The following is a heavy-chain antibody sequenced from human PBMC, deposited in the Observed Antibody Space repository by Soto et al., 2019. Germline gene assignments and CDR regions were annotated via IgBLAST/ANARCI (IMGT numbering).Heavy chain of an antibody. D-gene: IGHD3-22*01. V-gene: IGHV3-15*07. Sequence: GGSPRLSCAASGFTFSNAWMNWFRQAPGKGLEWVGRIKSKTDGGTTDYAAPVKGRFTISRDDSKNTLYLQMNSLKTEDTAVYYCTTDRYPNFNDSSVYNPRPPTYGMDVRGQRTTVTVSS. J-gene: IGHJ6*02. CDR2: IKSKTDGGTT. CDR1: GFTFSNAW. CDR3: TTDRYPNFNDSSVYNPRPPTYGMDV.